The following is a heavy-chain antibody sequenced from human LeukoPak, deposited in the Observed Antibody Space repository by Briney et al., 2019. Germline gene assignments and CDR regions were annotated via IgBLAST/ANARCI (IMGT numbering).Heavy chain of an antibody. Sequence: SVKVSCKASGGTFSSYAISWVRQAPGQGLEWMGGIIPIFGTANYAQKFQGRVTITTDGSTSTAYMELSSLRSEDTAVYYCARWGSSSSPFDYWGQGTLVTVSS. CDR2: IIPIFGTA. CDR1: GGTFSSYA. J-gene: IGHJ4*02. V-gene: IGHV1-69*05. D-gene: IGHD6-6*01. CDR3: ARWGSSSSPFDY.